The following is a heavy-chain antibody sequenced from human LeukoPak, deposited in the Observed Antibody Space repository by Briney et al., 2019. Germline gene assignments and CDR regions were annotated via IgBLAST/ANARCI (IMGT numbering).Heavy chain of an antibody. CDR3: ARDWRTLYYYYGMDV. CDR2: MSPNSGNT. V-gene: IGHV1-8*01. J-gene: IGHJ6*02. D-gene: IGHD1-1*01. Sequence: ASVKVSCKASGYTFTNYDINWVRQATGQGLEWMGWMSPNSGNTGYAQKFKGRVTMTRSTSISIAYMELSSLRSEDTAVYYCARDWRTLYYYYGMDVWGQGTTVTVSS. CDR1: GYTFTNYD.